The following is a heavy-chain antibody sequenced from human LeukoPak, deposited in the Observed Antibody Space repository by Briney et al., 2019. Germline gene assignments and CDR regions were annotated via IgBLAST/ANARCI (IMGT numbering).Heavy chain of an antibody. CDR1: GFTFSSNG. CDR2: IWYDGSNK. J-gene: IGHJ6*03. V-gene: IGHV3-33*06. D-gene: IGHD6-13*01. CDR3: AKHSSSWSYYYYYMDV. Sequence: GGSLRLSCAASGFTFSSNGMHWVRQAPGKGLEWVAVIWYDGSNKYYADSVKGRFTISRDNSKNTLYLQMNSLRAEDTAVYYCAKHSSSWSYYYYYMDVWSKGTTVTVSS.